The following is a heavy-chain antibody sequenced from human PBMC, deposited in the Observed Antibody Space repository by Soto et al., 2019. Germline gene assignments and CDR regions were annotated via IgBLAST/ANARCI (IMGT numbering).Heavy chain of an antibody. CDR2: IYYSGST. V-gene: IGHV4-59*01. Sequence: XETLSLTCTGAGGSISSYYWSWIRQPPGKGLEWIGYIYYSGSTNYNPSLKSRVTISVDTSKNQFSLKLSSVTAADTAVYYCARVDILTGYYHFDYWGQGTLVTVSS. D-gene: IGHD3-9*01. CDR3: ARVDILTGYYHFDY. CDR1: GGSISSYY. J-gene: IGHJ4*02.